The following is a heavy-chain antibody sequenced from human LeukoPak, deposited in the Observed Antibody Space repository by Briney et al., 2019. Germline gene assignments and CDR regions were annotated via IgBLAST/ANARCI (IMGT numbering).Heavy chain of an antibody. J-gene: IGHJ3*02. CDR1: GFTFTSSA. Sequence: ASVKVSCKASGFTFTSSAVQWVRQARGQRLEWIGWIVVGSGNTNYAQKFQEGVTITRDMSTSTAYMELSSLRSEDTAVYYCAARDSSGYYLDAFDIWGQGTMVTVSS. CDR3: AARDSSGYYLDAFDI. CDR2: IVVGSGNT. V-gene: IGHV1-58*01. D-gene: IGHD3-22*01.